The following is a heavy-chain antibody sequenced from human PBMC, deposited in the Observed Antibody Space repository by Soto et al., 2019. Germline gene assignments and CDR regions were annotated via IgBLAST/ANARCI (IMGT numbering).Heavy chain of an antibody. Sequence: PGESLTISCKGSGYTFISYWIAWVRQMPGKGLEWMGVIYPADSDTRYSPSFQGQVTVSADKSINTAYLQWSSLKASDTAMYYCARESSGRGWYASDFWGPGTMVTVSS. V-gene: IGHV5-51*01. CDR3: ARESSGRGWYASDF. D-gene: IGHD6-19*01. CDR2: IYPADSDT. J-gene: IGHJ3*01. CDR1: GYTFISYW.